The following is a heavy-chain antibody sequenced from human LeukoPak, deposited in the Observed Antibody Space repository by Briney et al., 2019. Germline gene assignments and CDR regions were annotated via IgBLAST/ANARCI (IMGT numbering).Heavy chain of an antibody. CDR3: ARDLGGSYGDY. CDR1: GYTFTGYY. Sequence: ASVKVSCKASGYTFTGYYMHWVRQTPGQGLEWMGWINPNSGGTNYAQTFQGRDTMTRDTSTSTAYMERSRLRSDDTAVYYCARDLGGSYGDYWGQGTLVTVSS. J-gene: IGHJ4*02. D-gene: IGHD1-26*01. CDR2: INPNSGGT. V-gene: IGHV1-2*02.